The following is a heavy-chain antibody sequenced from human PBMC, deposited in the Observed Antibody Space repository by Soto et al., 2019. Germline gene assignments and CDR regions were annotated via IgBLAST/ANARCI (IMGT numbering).Heavy chain of an antibody. D-gene: IGHD3-16*02. CDR2: ISGSGGST. V-gene: IGHV3-23*01. Sequence: EVQLLESGGILVHPGGSLRLSCAASGFTFSSYAMTWVRQAPGKGLEWVSAISGSGGSTYYADSVKGRFTISRDNSKNTLYLQMNSLRAEDTAVYYCAGPYDYVWGSYRTGPDYWGQGTLVTVSS. CDR3: AGPYDYVWGSYRTGPDY. J-gene: IGHJ4*02. CDR1: GFTFSSYA.